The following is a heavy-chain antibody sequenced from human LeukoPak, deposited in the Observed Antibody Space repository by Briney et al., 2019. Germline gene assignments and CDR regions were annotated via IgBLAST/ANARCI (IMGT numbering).Heavy chain of an antibody. CDR1: GFTFDDYA. CDR2: ISWNSGSI. J-gene: IGHJ4*02. V-gene: IGHV3-9*01. D-gene: IGHD3-3*01. Sequence: PGGSLRLSCAASGFTFDDYAMHWVRQAPGKGLEWVSGISWNSGSIGYADSVKGRFTISRDNAKNSLYLQMNSLRAEDTAVYYCAKEKDLEWLSFDYWGQGTLVTVSS. CDR3: AKEKDLEWLSFDY.